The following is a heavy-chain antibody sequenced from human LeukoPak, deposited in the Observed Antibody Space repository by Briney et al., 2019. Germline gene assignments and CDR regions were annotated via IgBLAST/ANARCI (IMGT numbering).Heavy chain of an antibody. CDR3: ARRPSPGTTGTFLDY. V-gene: IGHV4-34*01. Sequence: SETLSLTCTVSGGSIRGYYWNWIRQPPGKGLEWIGEINHSGSTNYNPSLKSRVTISVDTSKNQFSLKLSSVTAADTAVYYCARRPSPGTTGTFLDYWGQGTLVTVSS. CDR1: GGSIRGYY. D-gene: IGHD1-1*01. J-gene: IGHJ4*02. CDR2: INHSGST.